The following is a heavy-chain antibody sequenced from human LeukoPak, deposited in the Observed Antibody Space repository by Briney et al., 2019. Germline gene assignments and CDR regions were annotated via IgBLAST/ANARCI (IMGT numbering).Heavy chain of an antibody. Sequence: ASVKVSCKASGYTFTSYYMHWVRQAPGQGLEWMGIINPSGGSTSYAQKFQGRVTMTRDTSTSTVYMELSSLRSEDTAVYYCARASPNYYDSSGYSPFDYWDQGTLVTASS. CDR2: INPSGGST. J-gene: IGHJ4*02. D-gene: IGHD3-22*01. CDR1: GYTFTSYY. CDR3: ARASPNYYDSSGYSPFDY. V-gene: IGHV1-46*01.